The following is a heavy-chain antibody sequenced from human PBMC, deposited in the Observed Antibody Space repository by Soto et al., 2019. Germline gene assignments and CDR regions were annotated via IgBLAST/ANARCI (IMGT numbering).Heavy chain of an antibody. J-gene: IGHJ4*02. CDR3: ARGAYSFDYTLDI. CDR2: MSTSGRYT. D-gene: IGHD5-18*01. CDR1: GFTFSTYT. V-gene: IGHV3-21*01. Sequence: GESLRVSCSASGFTFSTYTMNWSRQSPGKGLEWVSSMSTSGRYTYYGDSMKGRFTISRDNAKSSLYLQMNRLRYEDTAVYYCARGAYSFDYTLDIWGQGTLVTVSS.